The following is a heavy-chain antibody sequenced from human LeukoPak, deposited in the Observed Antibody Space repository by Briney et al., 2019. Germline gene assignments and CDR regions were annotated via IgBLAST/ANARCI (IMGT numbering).Heavy chain of an antibody. V-gene: IGHV4-39*01. CDR1: GASIITKTYY. CDR3: ARIKYYGSGSYYNWFDP. J-gene: IGHJ5*02. Sequence: SETLSLTCTVSGASIITKTYYWAWVRQPPEKGLEWIGTIDYSGGTYYNPSLQSRVNFSVATSTNQFSLSLSSVTAADTAVYFCARIKYYGSGSYYNWFDPWGQGALVTVSS. CDR2: IDYSGGT. D-gene: IGHD3-10*01.